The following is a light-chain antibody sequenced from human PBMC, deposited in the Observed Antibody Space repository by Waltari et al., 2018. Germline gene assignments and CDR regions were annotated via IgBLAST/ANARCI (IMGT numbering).Light chain of an antibody. CDR3: QQYYSTIT. CDR1: QSVLYNSNNKNY. Sequence: DIVMTQSPDSLAVSLGERATINCKSSQSVLYNSNNKNYLAWYQQKPGQPPQLLIYWASTRESGVPDRFSGSGSGTDFTITISSLQAEDVAVYYCQQYYSTITFGQGTRLEIK. V-gene: IGKV4-1*01. CDR2: WAS. J-gene: IGKJ5*01.